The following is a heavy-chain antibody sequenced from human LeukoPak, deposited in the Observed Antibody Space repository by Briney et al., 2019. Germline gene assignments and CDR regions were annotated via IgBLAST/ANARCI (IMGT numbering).Heavy chain of an antibody. J-gene: IGHJ4*02. CDR3: ARDRGSYYYDSSGPQN. CDR2: IWYDGSNK. V-gene: IGHV3-33*01. Sequence: GRSLRLSCAASGFTFSSYGMHWVRQAPGKGLEWVAVIWYDGSNKYYADSVKGRFTISRDNSKNTLYLQMNSLRAEDTAVYYCARDRGSYYYDSSGPQNWGQGTLVTVSS. D-gene: IGHD3-22*01. CDR1: GFTFSSYG.